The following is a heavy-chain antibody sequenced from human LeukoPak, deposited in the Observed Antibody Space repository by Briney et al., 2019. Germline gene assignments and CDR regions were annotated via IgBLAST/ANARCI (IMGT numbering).Heavy chain of an antibody. D-gene: IGHD3-10*01. CDR3: ARDSTYYYASGSSGPHYFDY. Sequence: GGSLRLSCAASGFTFSTYAMHWVRQAPGKGLEWVAVISYDGSNTYYADSVKGRFTISRDNSKSTLYLQLNSLRAEDTAVYYCARDSTYYYASGSSGPHYFDYWGQGTLVTVSS. CDR2: ISYDGSNT. CDR1: GFTFSTYA. V-gene: IGHV3-30*01. J-gene: IGHJ4*02.